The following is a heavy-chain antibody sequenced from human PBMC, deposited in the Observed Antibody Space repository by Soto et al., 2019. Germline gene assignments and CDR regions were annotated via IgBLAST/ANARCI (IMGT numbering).Heavy chain of an antibody. CDR3: ARVRHYSNYGGFDP. Sequence: QVQLQESGPGLVKPSETLSLTCTVSGDSISSYYWSWIRQPPGKGLEWIGYIYYSGSTNDNPSLKSRVTMSVDTSKNQFSLNLSSVTAADTAVYYCARVRHYSNYGGFDPWGQGTLVTVSS. CDR2: IYYSGST. CDR1: GDSISSYY. J-gene: IGHJ5*02. V-gene: IGHV4-59*01. D-gene: IGHD4-4*01.